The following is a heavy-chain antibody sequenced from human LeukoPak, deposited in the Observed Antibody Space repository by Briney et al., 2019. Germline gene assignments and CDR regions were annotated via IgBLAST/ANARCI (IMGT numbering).Heavy chain of an antibody. CDR2: IIPIFGTA. D-gene: IGHD6-6*01. CDR1: GGTFSSYA. Sequence: GASVKVSCKASGGTFSSYAISWVRQAPGQELEWMGGIIPIFGTANYAQKFQGRVTITTDESTSTAYMELSSLRSEDTAVYYCARDGVAARGLVYWGQGTLVTVSS. CDR3: ARDGVAARGLVY. J-gene: IGHJ4*02. V-gene: IGHV1-69*05.